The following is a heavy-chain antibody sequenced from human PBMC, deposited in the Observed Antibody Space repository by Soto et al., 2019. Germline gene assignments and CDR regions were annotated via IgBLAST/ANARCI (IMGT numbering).Heavy chain of an antibody. Sequence: QVQLVQSGAEVKKPGSSVKVSCKASAGTFSSYAIRWVRQAPGQGLEWMGGISPIFGTASYAQKFQGRVTITADESTSTAYMELGSLRSEDAAVYYCARLVSYGMDVWAQGTTVTVSS. CDR3: ARLVSYGMDV. V-gene: IGHV1-69*12. CDR1: AGTFSSYA. CDR2: ISPIFGTA. D-gene: IGHD6-6*01. J-gene: IGHJ6*02.